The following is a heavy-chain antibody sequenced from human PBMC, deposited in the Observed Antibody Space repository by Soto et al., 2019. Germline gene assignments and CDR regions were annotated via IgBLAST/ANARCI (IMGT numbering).Heavy chain of an antibody. D-gene: IGHD6-19*01. CDR2: IKPNSGGT. CDR1: GYTFTGYY. CDR3: ARGGRDAGWYVPYFDY. Sequence: AASVKVSCKASGYTFTGYYIHWVRQAPGQGLEWMGWIKPNSGGTNYAQKFQGWVTMTRDTSISTAYMELSRLRSDDTAVYYCARGGRDAGWYVPYFDYWGQGSLVTVSS. J-gene: IGHJ4*02. V-gene: IGHV1-2*04.